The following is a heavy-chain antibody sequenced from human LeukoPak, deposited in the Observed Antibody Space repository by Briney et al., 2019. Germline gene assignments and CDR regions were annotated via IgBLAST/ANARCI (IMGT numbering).Heavy chain of an antibody. Sequence: GGSLRLSCAASGFTFSSFWMTWVRQAPGKGLEWVANIKQDGSEKYYVDSVKGRFTISRDNAKNTLYLQMNSLRAEDTAVYYCASATYYPTGFDPWGQGTLVTVSS. CDR3: ASATYYPTGFDP. CDR2: IKQDGSEK. D-gene: IGHD3-10*01. V-gene: IGHV3-7*01. CDR1: GFTFSSFW. J-gene: IGHJ5*02.